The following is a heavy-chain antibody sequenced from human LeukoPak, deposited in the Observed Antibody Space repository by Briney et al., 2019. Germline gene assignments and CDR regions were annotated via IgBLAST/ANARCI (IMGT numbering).Heavy chain of an antibody. CDR3: ARDVTVTTDFDY. V-gene: IGHV4-34*01. CDR2: INHSGST. D-gene: IGHD4-17*01. J-gene: IGHJ4*02. Sequence: SETLSLTCAVYGGSFSGYYWSWIRQPPGKGLEWVGEINHSGSTNYNPSLKSRVTISVDTSKNQFSLKLSSVTAADTAVYYCARDVTVTTDFDYWGQGTLVTVSS. CDR1: GGSFSGYY.